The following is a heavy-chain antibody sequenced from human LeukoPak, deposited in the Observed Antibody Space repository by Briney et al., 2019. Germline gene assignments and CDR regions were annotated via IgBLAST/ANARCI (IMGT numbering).Heavy chain of an antibody. CDR1: GFTVSSNY. J-gene: IGHJ4*02. D-gene: IGHD5-12*01. V-gene: IGHV3-53*01. Sequence: PGGSLRLSCAASGFTVSSNYMSWVRQAPGKGLEWVSVIYSGGDTYYADSVKGRFTISRDNSKNTLYLQMNTLRAEDTAVYYCARASGYGGYDPFDYWGQGTLVTVSS. CDR3: ARASGYGGYDPFDY. CDR2: IYSGGDT.